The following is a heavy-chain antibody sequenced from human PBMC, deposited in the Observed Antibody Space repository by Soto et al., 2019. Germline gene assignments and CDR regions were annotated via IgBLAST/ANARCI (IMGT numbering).Heavy chain of an antibody. Sequence: SETLCLSCTVSGGSISDGGDYWSWIRQHPVKGLEWIGYIYYSGSTYYNPSHKSRVTISVDTSKNQFSLKLSSVTAADTAVYYCARVSHDCSGGSCYSGFDYWGQATLVTVSS. D-gene: IGHD2-15*01. CDR1: GGSISDGGDY. CDR3: ARVSHDCSGGSCYSGFDY. CDR2: IYYSGST. V-gene: IGHV4-31*03. J-gene: IGHJ4*02.